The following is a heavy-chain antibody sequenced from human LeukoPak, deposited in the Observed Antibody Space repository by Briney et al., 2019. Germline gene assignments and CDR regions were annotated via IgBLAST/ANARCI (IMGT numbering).Heavy chain of an antibody. V-gene: IGHV4-59*01. Sequence: SETLSLTCTVSGGSISSYYWSWIRQPPGKGLEWNGYIYYSGSTNYNPSLKSRVTISVDTSKNQFSLKLSSVTAADTAVYYCARSKEDWFDPWGQGTLVTVSS. CDR2: IYYSGST. D-gene: IGHD4-11*01. CDR3: ARSKEDWFDP. CDR1: GGSISSYY. J-gene: IGHJ5*02.